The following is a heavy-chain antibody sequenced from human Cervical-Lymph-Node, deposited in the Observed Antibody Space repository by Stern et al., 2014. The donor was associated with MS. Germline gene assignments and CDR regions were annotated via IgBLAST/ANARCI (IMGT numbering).Heavy chain of an antibody. CDR1: GGSIGRYY. CDR3: TRDGRSSLSEYFQT. J-gene: IGHJ1*01. V-gene: IGHV4-59*01. CDR2: IYHNGNT. D-gene: IGHD6-6*01. Sequence: QLQLQESGPGLVKPSETLSLTCTVSGGSIGRYYWSWVRQPPGKVLEWIGYIYHNGNTNYNPSLKSRVSMSVDTSKNQFSLNLTSVTAADTAVYYCTRDGRSSLSEYFQTWGQGSLVTVSS.